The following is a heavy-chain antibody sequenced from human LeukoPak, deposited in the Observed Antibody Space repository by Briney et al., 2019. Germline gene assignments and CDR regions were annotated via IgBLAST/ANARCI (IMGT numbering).Heavy chain of an antibody. J-gene: IGHJ4*02. CDR3: ARDLAAAGTLTDY. CDR1: GFTFSSYE. D-gene: IGHD6-13*01. V-gene: IGHV3-48*03. CDR2: ISSSGSTI. Sequence: PGGSLRLSCAASGFTFSSYEMNWVRQAPGKGLEWVSYISSSGSTIYYADSVKGRFTISRDNAKNSLYLQMNSLRAEDTAVHYCARDLAAAGTLTDYWGQGTLVTVSS.